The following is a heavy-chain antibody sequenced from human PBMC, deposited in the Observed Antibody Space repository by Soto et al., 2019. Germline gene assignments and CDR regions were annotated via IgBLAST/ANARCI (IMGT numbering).Heavy chain of an antibody. CDR3: ARVPDYCSSTSCYADYYYYYMDV. CDR1: GFTFSSYS. V-gene: IGHV3-48*01. J-gene: IGHJ6*03. Sequence: GGSLRLSCAASGFTFSSYSMNWVRQAPGKGLEWVSYISSSSSTIYYADSVKGRFTISRDNAKNSLYLQMNSLGAEDTAVYYCARVPDYCSSTSCYADYYYYYMDVWGKGTTVTVSS. CDR2: ISSSSSTI. D-gene: IGHD2-2*01.